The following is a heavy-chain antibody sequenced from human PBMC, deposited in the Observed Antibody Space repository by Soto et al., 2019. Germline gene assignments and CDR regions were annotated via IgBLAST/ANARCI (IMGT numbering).Heavy chain of an antibody. CDR2: ISFDGSNE. D-gene: IGHD4-17*01. Sequence: VGTLSLSCAASGFTFSDYAMHWVRQAPGKGLEWVAIISFDGSNEHYADSVQGRFTVSRDNSENTLYLQMNSLRADDTAVYYCARPAATVIFYSGMDVWGQGTTVTVSS. J-gene: IGHJ6*02. CDR3: ARPAATVIFYSGMDV. CDR1: GFTFSDYA. V-gene: IGHV3-30-3*01.